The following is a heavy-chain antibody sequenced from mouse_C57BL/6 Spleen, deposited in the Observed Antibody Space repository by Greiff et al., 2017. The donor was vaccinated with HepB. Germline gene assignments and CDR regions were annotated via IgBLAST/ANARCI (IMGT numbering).Heavy chain of an antibody. V-gene: IGHV5-17*01. Sequence: EVHLVESGGGLVKPGGSLKLSCAASGFTFSDYGMHWVRQAPEKGLEWVAYISSGSSTIYYADTVKGRFTISRDNAKNTLFLQMTSLRSEDTAMYYCARRADGYWFAYWGQGTLVTVSA. CDR1: GFTFSDYG. CDR3: ARRADGYWFAY. CDR2: ISSGSSTI. J-gene: IGHJ3*01. D-gene: IGHD2-3*01.